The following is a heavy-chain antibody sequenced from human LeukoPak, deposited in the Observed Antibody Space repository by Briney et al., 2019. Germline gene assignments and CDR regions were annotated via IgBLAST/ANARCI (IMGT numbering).Heavy chain of an antibody. D-gene: IGHD1-20*01. J-gene: IGHJ4*02. CDR2: ISGNGGDT. CDR3: AKGYNNNWRDFDY. CDR1: GFTFSPYA. Sequence: GGSLRLSCAASGFTFSPYAMTWIRQAPGRGLEGVSLISGNGGDTHYADSVRGRFTISRDNSENMLYLQMSSLRVEDTAIYYCAKGYNNNWRDFDYWGQGTLVTVSS. V-gene: IGHV3-23*01.